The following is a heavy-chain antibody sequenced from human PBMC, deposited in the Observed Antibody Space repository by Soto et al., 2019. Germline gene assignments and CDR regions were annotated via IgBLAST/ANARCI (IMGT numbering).Heavy chain of an antibody. CDR1: GGICGDFG. V-gene: IGHV3-23*01. J-gene: IGHJ3*02. Sequence: VVLMRLCCGAAGGICGDFGMLWISKAPGKGLEWVSTILVDGRTFYVDSVKGRFTISRDSSQNTVYLQMNSLTAGDTALYYCAKATATGGGAFDICGQGTMVTVSS. CDR2: ILVDGRT. CDR3: AKATATGGGAFDI. D-gene: IGHD2-8*02.